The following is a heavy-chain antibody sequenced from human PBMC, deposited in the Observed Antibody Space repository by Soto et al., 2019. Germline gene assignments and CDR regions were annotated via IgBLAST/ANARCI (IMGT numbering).Heavy chain of an antibody. J-gene: IGHJ4*02. CDR1: GFTFSSYA. V-gene: IGHV3-23*01. CDR3: EKDVDPPAVNDF. CDR2: ISGSGGST. Sequence: GGSLRLSCAASGFTFSSYAMSWARQAPGKGLEWVSAISGSGGSTYYADSVKGRCTISRDNSMNTLYLQMNSLRAEDTAVYYCEKDVDPPAVNDFSAQGPFDIVS.